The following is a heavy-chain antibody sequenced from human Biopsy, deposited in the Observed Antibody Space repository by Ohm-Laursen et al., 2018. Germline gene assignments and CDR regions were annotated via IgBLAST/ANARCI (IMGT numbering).Heavy chain of an antibody. CDR1: GFTFSDYY. CDR3: ARAGYSSGYDY. CDR2: ISGSGTLI. V-gene: IGHV3-11*04. D-gene: IGHD3-22*01. Sequence: GSLRLSCTASGFTFSDYYMIWVRQAPGRGLEWVSYISGSGTLIYYRDSVKGRFTISRDSAKNSLYLQLNSLRAEDTAVYYCARAGYSSGYDYWGQGTLVTVSS. J-gene: IGHJ4*02.